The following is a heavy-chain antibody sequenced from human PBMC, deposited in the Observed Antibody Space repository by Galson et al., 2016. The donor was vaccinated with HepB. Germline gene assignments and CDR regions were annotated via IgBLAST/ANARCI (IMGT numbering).Heavy chain of an antibody. V-gene: IGHV4-39*01. Sequence: SETLSLTCTVSGGSIRRSSYYWAWIRQPPGKGLEWIGSMYYSGSSDYNPSLKSRVTISEDTSKNQFSLKVASVIAADTAVYYCATIGDSRYGAFEIWGQGTMVTVSS. CDR1: GGSIRRSSYY. CDR3: ATIGDSRYGAFEI. J-gene: IGHJ3*02. CDR2: MYYSGSS. D-gene: IGHD3-16*01.